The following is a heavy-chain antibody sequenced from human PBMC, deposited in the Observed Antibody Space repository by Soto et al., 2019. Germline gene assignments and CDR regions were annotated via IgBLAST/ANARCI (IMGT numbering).Heavy chain of an antibody. CDR3: ARAGQYYDSSGYAD. CDR2: ISAYNGNT. D-gene: IGHD3-22*01. J-gene: IGHJ4*02. V-gene: IGHV1-18*01. Sequence: QVKLVQSGTEVKKPGASMKVSCKASGYSFATSGISWVRQAPGQGLEWMGWISAYNGNTNHDQKLQDIIIITTDTSTRTAYLELRSLTSDDTAAYYCARAGQYYDSSGYADWGQGTLVTVSS. CDR1: GYSFATSG.